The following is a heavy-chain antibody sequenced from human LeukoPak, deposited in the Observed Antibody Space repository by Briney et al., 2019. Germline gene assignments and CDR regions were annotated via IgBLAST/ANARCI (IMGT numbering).Heavy chain of an antibody. V-gene: IGHV3-48*03. Sequence: PGGSLSLSCAASRFTFSIYEMNWVRQAPGKGLEWVSYISISGDAIYYADSVEGRFTISRDDAKNSLYLQMNSLRAEDTAVYYCARGVLYSNGWYMRGYFDYWGQGTLVTVSS. J-gene: IGHJ4*02. CDR1: RFTFSIYE. CDR3: ARGVLYSNGWYMRGYFDY. CDR2: ISISGDAI. D-gene: IGHD6-19*01.